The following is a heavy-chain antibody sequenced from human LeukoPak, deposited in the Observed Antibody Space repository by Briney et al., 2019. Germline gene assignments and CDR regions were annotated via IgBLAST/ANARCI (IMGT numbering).Heavy chain of an antibody. CDR2: IRSSSSYM. Sequence: GGSLRLSCAVSGFTFSSYSMNWVRQAPGKGLEWVASIRSSSSYMFYADSVKGRFTISRDNAKNSLYLHMNSLRAEDTSFYYCTREGLGRGMDVWSQGTTVTVSS. V-gene: IGHV3-21*01. CDR3: TREGLGRGMDV. D-gene: IGHD1-26*01. J-gene: IGHJ6*02. CDR1: GFTFSSYS.